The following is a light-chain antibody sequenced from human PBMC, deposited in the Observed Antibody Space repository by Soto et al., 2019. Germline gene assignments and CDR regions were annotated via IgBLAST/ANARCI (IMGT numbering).Light chain of an antibody. J-gene: IGKJ4*01. CDR2: GTS. Sequence: EIVMTQSPATLSMSPGERATLFCRASQSVSSNLAWYQQKAGQAPRLLIYGTSTRATGIPARFSGSGSGTVFTLTISSLQSEDFAVYYCQQYNNWPPLTFGGGTKVEIK. CDR3: QQYNNWPPLT. V-gene: IGKV3-15*01. CDR1: QSVSSN.